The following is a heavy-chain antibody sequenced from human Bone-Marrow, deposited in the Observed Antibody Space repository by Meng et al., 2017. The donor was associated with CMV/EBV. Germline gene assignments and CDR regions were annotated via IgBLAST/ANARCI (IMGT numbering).Heavy chain of an antibody. V-gene: IGHV1-8*01. Sequence: ASVKVSCKASGYTFTSYDINWVRQATGQGLEWMGWMNPNSGNTGYAQKFQGRVTMTRNTSISTAYMELSSLRSEDTAVYYCARDSERYCNSATCRWGDYYYYGIDVWGQGTMVTVSS. CDR1: GYTFTSYD. D-gene: IGHD2-2*01. J-gene: IGHJ6*02. CDR2: MNPNSGNT. CDR3: ARDSERYCNSATCRWGDYYYYGIDV.